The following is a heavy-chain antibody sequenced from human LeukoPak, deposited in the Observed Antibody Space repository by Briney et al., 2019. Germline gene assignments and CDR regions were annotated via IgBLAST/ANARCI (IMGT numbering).Heavy chain of an antibody. V-gene: IGHV1-46*01. J-gene: IGHJ4*02. CDR2: INPSGGST. CDR1: GYTFTIYY. D-gene: IGHD2-2*02. CDR3: ARPLGYCSSTSCYTLNY. Sequence: ASVKVSCKASGYTFTIYYMHWVRQAPGQGLEWMGIINPSGGSTSYAQKFQGRVTMPRDMSTSTVYMELSSLRSEDTAVYYCARPLGYCSSTSCYTLNYWGQGTLVTVSS.